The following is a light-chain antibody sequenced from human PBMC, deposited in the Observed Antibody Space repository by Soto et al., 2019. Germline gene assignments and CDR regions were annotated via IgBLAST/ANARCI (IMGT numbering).Light chain of an antibody. Sequence: DIVMTQSPDSLAVSLGERATINCKSSQSVLYSSNNNNYLAWYQQKPGQPPKLLIYWASTRESGVPERFSGSGSGTDFNLTINGLQAEDVAVYYCQQYYSTPLTFGGGTKVEIK. J-gene: IGKJ4*01. CDR2: WAS. V-gene: IGKV4-1*01. CDR1: QSVLYSSNNNNY. CDR3: QQYYSTPLT.